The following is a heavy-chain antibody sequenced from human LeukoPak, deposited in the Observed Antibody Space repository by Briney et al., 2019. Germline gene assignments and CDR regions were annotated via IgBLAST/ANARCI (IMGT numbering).Heavy chain of an antibody. CDR1: GGSFSGYY. D-gene: IGHD5-12*01. Sequence: SETLSLTCAVYGGSFSGYYWSWIRQPPGKGLEWIGEINHSGSTNYNPSLKSRVTISVDTSKNQFSLKLSSVTAADTAVYYCARLGVAQFDYWGQGTLVTVSS. CDR2: INHSGST. CDR3: ARLGVAQFDY. J-gene: IGHJ4*02. V-gene: IGHV4-34*01.